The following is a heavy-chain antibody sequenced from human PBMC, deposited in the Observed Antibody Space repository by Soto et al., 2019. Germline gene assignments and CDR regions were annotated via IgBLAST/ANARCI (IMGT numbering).Heavy chain of an antibody. CDR3: ARHIPYYYDSSGYYLDNWFDP. J-gene: IGHJ5*02. D-gene: IGHD3-22*01. Sequence: PSETLSLTCTVSGGSISSSSYYWGWIRQPPGKGLEWIGSIYYSGSTYYNPSLKSRVTISVDTSKNQFSLKLSSVTAADTAVYYCARHIPYYYDSSGYYLDNWFDPWGQGTQVTVSS. V-gene: IGHV4-39*01. CDR1: GGSISSSSYY. CDR2: IYYSGST.